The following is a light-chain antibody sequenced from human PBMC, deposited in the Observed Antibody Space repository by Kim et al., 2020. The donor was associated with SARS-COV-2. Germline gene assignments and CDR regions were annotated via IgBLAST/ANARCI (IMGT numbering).Light chain of an antibody. CDR3: QSADSSNTWV. V-gene: IGLV3-25*03. J-gene: IGLJ3*02. CDR2: KDS. CDR1: ALPKQY. Sequence: SPGQTARITCSGDALPKQYAYWYQQKPGQAPVLVIYKDSERPSGIPGRFSGSSSGTTVTLTIRGVQAEDEADYYCQSADSSNTWVFGGGTQLTVL.